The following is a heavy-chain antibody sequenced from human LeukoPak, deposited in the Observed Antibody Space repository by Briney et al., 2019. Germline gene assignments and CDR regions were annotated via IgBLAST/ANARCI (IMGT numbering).Heavy chain of an antibody. CDR2: IYSSGGT. Sequence: SETLSLTRTVSGGSISGYYWSWLRQPAGRELEWIGRIYSSGGTNYNPSLQSRITMSVDTSKNQFSLRLTSVTAADTAVYYCARGPSGAFGFDPWGQGNLVTVSS. D-gene: IGHD2-15*01. J-gene: IGHJ5*02. V-gene: IGHV4-4*07. CDR1: GGSISGYY. CDR3: ARGPSGAFGFDP.